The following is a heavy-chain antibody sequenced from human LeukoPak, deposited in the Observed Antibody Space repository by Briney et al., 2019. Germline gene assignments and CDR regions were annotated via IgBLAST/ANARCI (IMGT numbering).Heavy chain of an antibody. CDR1: GYTFTSYD. CDR3: AGGLTIAAAGTHPGY. J-gene: IGHJ4*02. V-gene: IGHV1-8*01. Sequence: ASVKVSCKASGYTFTSYDINWVRQATGQGLEWMGWMNPNSGNTGYAQKFQGRVTMTRNTSISTAYMELSSLRSEDTAVYYCAGGLTIAAAGTHPGYWGQGTLVTVSS. CDR2: MNPNSGNT. D-gene: IGHD6-13*01.